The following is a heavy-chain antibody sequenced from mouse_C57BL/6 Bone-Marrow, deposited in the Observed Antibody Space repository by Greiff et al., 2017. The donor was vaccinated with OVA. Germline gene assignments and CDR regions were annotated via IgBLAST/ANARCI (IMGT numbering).Heavy chain of an antibody. V-gene: IGHV5-4*01. D-gene: IGHD2-1*01. Sequence: EVQVVESGGGLVKPGGSLKLSCAASGFTFSSYAMSWVRQTPEKRLEWVATISDGGSYTYYPDNVKGRFTISRDNAKNNLYLQMSHLKSEDTAMYYCARVLLLPSFDYWGQGTTLTVSS. J-gene: IGHJ2*01. CDR2: ISDGGSYT. CDR1: GFTFSSYA. CDR3: ARVLLLPSFDY.